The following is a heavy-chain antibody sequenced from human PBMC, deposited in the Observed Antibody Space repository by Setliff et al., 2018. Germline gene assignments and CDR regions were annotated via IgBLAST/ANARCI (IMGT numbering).Heavy chain of an antibody. Sequence: SVKVSCKSSGYTFTSYGISWMRQAPGQGLEWMGWSSAYNGKTQYAQKFQGRVTMTTDTSTSTAYMELMSLTSDDTALYFCARDLGDLVATILSFFDSWGQGTLVTVSS. J-gene: IGHJ4*02. V-gene: IGHV1-18*01. CDR3: ARDLGDLVATILSFFDS. D-gene: IGHD5-12*01. CDR1: GYTFTSYG. CDR2: SSAYNGKT.